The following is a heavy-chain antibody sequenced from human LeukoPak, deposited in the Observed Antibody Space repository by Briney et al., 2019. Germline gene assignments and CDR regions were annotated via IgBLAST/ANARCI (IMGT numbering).Heavy chain of an antibody. CDR2: IHNSGTT. V-gene: IGHV4-34*01. CDR1: GRPFRGFF. D-gene: IGHD3-10*01. CDR3: ARRYYYNLGSFPFDF. Sequence: PSDTQSLICAFSGRPFRGFFWIWMPQSSRKGLEWIGKIHNSGTTNYNPSLNSRVTISEDTSKNQFYLNLSSVTAADTAVYYCARRYYYNLGSFPFDFWGQGTLVTVSS. J-gene: IGHJ4*02.